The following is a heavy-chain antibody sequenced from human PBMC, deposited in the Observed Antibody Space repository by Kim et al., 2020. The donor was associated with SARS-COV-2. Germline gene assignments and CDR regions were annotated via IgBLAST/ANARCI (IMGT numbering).Heavy chain of an antibody. D-gene: IGHD3-9*01. CDR3: ARGGDYNILTGYYTLSGSFDY. V-gene: IGHV3-30-3*01. CDR1: GFTFSSYP. J-gene: IGHJ4*02. CDR2: ISYDGSNK. Sequence: GGSLRLSCAASGFTFSSYPMHWVRQAPGKGLEWVAVISYDGSNKYYADSVKGRFTISRDNSKNTLYLQMNSLTAEDTAVYYCARGGDYNILTGYYTLSGSFDYWGQGTLVTVSS.